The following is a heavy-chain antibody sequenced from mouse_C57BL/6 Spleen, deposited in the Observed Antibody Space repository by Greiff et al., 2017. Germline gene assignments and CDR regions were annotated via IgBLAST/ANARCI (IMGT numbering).Heavy chain of an antibody. CDR1: GYTFTSYW. Sequence: QVQLQQPGAELVKPGASVKLSCKASGYTFTSYWMQWVKQRPGQGLEWIGEIDPSASYTTYNQKFKGKATLTVDTASSTAYMQLSSLTSEDAAVYYCARRYSNPRRAMDYWGQGTSVTVSS. D-gene: IGHD2-5*01. CDR3: ARRYSNPRRAMDY. V-gene: IGHV1-50*01. CDR2: IDPSASYT. J-gene: IGHJ4*01.